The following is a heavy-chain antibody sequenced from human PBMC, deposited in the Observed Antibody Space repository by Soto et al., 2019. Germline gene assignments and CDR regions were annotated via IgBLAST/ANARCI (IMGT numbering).Heavy chain of an antibody. Sequence: SVKVSCKASGGTFSSYDISWVRQAPGQGLEWMGGIIPIFGTANSAQKFQGRVTITADESTITAYMELSSLRSEDTAVYYCARVYYGSGDMGGMDVWGQGTTVTVSS. J-gene: IGHJ6*02. CDR3: ARVYYGSGDMGGMDV. D-gene: IGHD3-10*01. CDR1: GGTFSSYD. V-gene: IGHV1-69*13. CDR2: IIPIFGTA.